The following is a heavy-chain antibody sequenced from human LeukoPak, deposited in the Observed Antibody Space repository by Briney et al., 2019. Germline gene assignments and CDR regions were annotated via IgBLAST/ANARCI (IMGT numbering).Heavy chain of an antibody. J-gene: IGHJ4*02. CDR3: ARVWSDCYVTNCYISEY. CDR1: GFTFRRYD. V-gene: IGHV3-21*01. CDR2: ISSSMISI. Sequence: PGGSLRLSCASSGFTFRRYDMNWVRQAPGKGLEWVSFISSSMISIHYADSVQGRFTISRDNARNILYLQMNSLRAEDTAVYYCARVWSDCYVTNCYISEYWGQGTLVTVSS. D-gene: IGHD3-3*01.